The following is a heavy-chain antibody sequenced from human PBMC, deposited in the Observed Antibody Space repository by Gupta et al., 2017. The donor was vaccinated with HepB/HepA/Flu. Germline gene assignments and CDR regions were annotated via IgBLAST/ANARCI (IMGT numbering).Heavy chain of an antibody. Sequence: QVQLVQSGAEVKKPGASVKVSCKASGYTFTGYYMHWVRQAPGQGLEWMGWINPNSGGTNYAQKFQGWVTMTRDTSISTAYMELSRLRSDDTAVYYCARDLNRSGWYGNDAFDIWGQGTMVTVSS. J-gene: IGHJ3*02. D-gene: IGHD6-19*01. CDR2: INPNSGGT. CDR1: GYTFTGYY. CDR3: ARDLNRSGWYGNDAFDI. V-gene: IGHV1-2*04.